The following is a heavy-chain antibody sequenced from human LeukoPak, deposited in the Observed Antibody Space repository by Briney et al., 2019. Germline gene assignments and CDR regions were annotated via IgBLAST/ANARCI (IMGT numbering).Heavy chain of an antibody. V-gene: IGHV3-33*06. CDR2: IWYDGSNK. CDR3: AKGSTRATGAFDI. CDR1: GFTFSSYG. J-gene: IGHJ3*02. D-gene: IGHD1-26*01. Sequence: GGSLRLSCAASGFTFSSYGMHWVRQAPGKGLEWVAVIWYDGSNKYYADSVKGRFTISRDNSKNTLYLQMNSLRAEDTAVYYCAKGSTRATGAFDIWGQGTMVTVSS.